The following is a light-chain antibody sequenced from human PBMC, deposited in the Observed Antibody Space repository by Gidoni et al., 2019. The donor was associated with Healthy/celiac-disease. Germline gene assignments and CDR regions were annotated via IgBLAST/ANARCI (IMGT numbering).Light chain of an antibody. CDR3: QVWDSSSDSVV. J-gene: IGLJ2*01. CDR2: YDS. Sequence: SYVLTQPPSVSVAPGKTARITCGGNNIGSKSVHWYQQKPGQAPVLVIYYDSDRPSGIPERFSGSNSGNTATLPISRVEAGDEADYYCQVWDSSSDSVVFGGGTKLTVL. CDR1: NIGSKS. V-gene: IGLV3-21*04.